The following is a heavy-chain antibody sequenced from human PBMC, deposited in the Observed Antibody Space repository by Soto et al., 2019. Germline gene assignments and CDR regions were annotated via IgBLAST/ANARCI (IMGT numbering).Heavy chain of an antibody. Sequence: PSETLSLTCTVSGGSISSGGYYWSWIRQHPGKGLEWIGSIYYSGSTYYNPSLKSRVTISVDTSKDQFSLRLTSVTPADTAVYFCVRSPPRGSDCWGPGTLVTVSS. CDR2: IYYSGST. D-gene: IGHD2-21*01. V-gene: IGHV4-31*03. CDR1: GGSISSGGYY. J-gene: IGHJ4*02. CDR3: VRSPPRGSDC.